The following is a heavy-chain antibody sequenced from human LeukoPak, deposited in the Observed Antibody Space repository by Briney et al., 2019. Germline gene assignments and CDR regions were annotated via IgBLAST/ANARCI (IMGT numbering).Heavy chain of an antibody. CDR1: GFIFSSYG. V-gene: IGHV3-30*02. Sequence: GGSLRLSCAASGFIFSSYGMHWVRQAPGKGLEWVAFIRYDGSNKYYADSVKGRFTISRDNSKNTLYLQMNSLRAEDTAVYYCAKDEKEYFDYWGQGTLVTVSS. J-gene: IGHJ4*02. CDR2: IRYDGSNK. CDR3: AKDEKEYFDY.